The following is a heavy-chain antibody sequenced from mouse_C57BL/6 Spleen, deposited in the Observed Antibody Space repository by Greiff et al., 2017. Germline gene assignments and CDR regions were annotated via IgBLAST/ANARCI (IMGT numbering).Heavy chain of an antibody. D-gene: IGHD1-1*01. CDR1: GYTFTNYW. J-gene: IGHJ4*01. V-gene: IGHV1-63*01. CDR2: IYPGGGNT. CDR3: ARYHGSVCAMDY. Sequence: QVQLQQSGAELVRPGTSVKMSCTASGYTFTNYWIGWAKQRPGHGLEWIGDIYPGGGNTKYTEKFKGKATMTADKSSSTAYMQLSSLTSEDAANYYSARYHGSVCAMDYWGQGTSVTVSS.